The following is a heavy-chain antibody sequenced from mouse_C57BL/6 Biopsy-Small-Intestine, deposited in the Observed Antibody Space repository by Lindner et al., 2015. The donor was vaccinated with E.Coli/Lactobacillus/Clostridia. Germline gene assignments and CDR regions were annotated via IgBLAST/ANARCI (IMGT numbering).Heavy chain of an antibody. CDR2: IYPGGGYT. CDR1: GYTFTNYW. Sequence: VQLQESGAELVRPGTSVKMSCKAAGYTFTNYWIGWTKQRPGHGLEWIGDIYPGGGYTNYNEKFKGKATLTADTSSSTAYMQLNSLTSEDSAIYYCARDHKGYYYSMDYWGQGTSVTVSS. CDR3: ARDHKGYYYSMDY. D-gene: IGHD1-3*01. J-gene: IGHJ4*01. V-gene: IGHV1-63*02.